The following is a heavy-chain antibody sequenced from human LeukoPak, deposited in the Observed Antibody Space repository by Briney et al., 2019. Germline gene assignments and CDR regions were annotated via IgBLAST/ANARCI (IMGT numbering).Heavy chain of an antibody. J-gene: IGHJ3*02. CDR1: GFTFCQYG. CDR2: ISYDGSNK. V-gene: IGHV3-30*03. CDR3: ARDRDKEDTAMAKGAFDI. D-gene: IGHD5-18*01. Sequence: GGSLRLSCAASGFTFCQYGMNWVRQAPGKGLEWVAVISYDGSNKYYADSVKGRFTISRDNSKNTLYLQMNSLRAEDTAVYYCARDRDKEDTAMAKGAFDIWGQGTMVTVSS.